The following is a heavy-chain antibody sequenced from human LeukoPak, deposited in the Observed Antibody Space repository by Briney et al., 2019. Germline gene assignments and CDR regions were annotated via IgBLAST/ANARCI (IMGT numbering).Heavy chain of an antibody. CDR1: GYTFTSYY. CDR3: ARGYPDAYYYYYMDV. V-gene: IGHV1-46*01. J-gene: IGHJ6*03. CDR2: INPSGGST. D-gene: IGHD1-1*01. Sequence: ASVKVSCKASGYTFTSYYMHWVRQAPGQGLEWMGIINPSGGSTNYAQKFQGRVTMTRDMSTSTVYMELSSLRSEDTAVYYCARGYPDAYYYYYMDVWGKGTTVTISS.